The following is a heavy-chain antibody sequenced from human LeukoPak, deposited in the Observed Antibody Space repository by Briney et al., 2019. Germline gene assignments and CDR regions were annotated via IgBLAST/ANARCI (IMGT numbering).Heavy chain of an antibody. CDR2: INPNSGGT. D-gene: IGHD1-26*01. J-gene: IGHJ5*02. CDR3: AREGKNSGRQYNWFDP. Sequence: ASVKVSCEASGYTFTGYYMHWVRQAPGQGLEWMGRINPNSGGTNYAQKFQGGVTMTRDTSISTAYMELSRLRSDDTAVYYCAREGKNSGRQYNWFDPWGQGTLVTVSS. CDR1: GYTFTGYY. V-gene: IGHV1-2*06.